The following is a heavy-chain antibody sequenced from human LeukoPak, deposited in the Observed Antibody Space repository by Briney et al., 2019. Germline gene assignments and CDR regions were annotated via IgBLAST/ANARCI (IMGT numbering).Heavy chain of an antibody. CDR3: ARDRDSSSTSYYYYGMDV. V-gene: IGHV4-31*03. D-gene: IGHD6-6*01. J-gene: IGHJ6*02. CDR2: IYYSGST. CDR1: GGSISSGGYY. Sequence: SETLSLTCTVSGGSISSGGYYWSWIRQHPGKGLEWIGYIYYSGSTYYNPSLKSRVTISVDTSKNQFSLKLSSVTAADTAVYYCARDRDSSSTSYYYYGMDVWGRGTTVTVSS.